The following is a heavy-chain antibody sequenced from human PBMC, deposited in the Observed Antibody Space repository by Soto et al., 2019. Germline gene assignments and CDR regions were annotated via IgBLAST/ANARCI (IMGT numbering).Heavy chain of an antibody. V-gene: IGHV3-33*01. D-gene: IGHD1-1*01. CDR3: AREYGTTGTTWVASHI. CDR1: GFTFSSYG. J-gene: IGHJ3*02. CDR2: IWYDGSNK. Sequence: QVQLVESGGGVVQPGRSRRLSCAASGFTFSSYGMHWVRQAPGKGLEWVAIIWYDGSNKYHADSVKGRFTISRDNSKNMVYLQMNSLRVEDTAVYYCAREYGTTGTTWVASHIWGRGTMVTVSS.